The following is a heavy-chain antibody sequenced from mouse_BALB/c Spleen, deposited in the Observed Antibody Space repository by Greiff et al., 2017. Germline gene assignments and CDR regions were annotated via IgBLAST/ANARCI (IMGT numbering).Heavy chain of an antibody. Sequence: QVQLQQSGPQLVRPGASVKISCKASGYSFTSYWMHWVKQRPGQGLEWIGMIDPSDSETRLNQKFKDKATLTVDKSSSTAYMQLSSPTSEDSAVYYCARSGYGSSYGFDYWGQGTTLTVSS. CDR3: ARSGYGSSYGFDY. V-gene: IGHV1S127*01. CDR1: GYSFTSYW. D-gene: IGHD1-1*01. J-gene: IGHJ2*01. CDR2: IDPSDSET.